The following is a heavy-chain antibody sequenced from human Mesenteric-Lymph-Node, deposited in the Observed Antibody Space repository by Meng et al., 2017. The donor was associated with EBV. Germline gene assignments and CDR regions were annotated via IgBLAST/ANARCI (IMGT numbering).Heavy chain of an antibody. Sequence: QGQLQQWGAGLLKPSETLSLTCAVYDDTFSSYSWTWIRQPPGKGLEWIGEINYGGSTNYSPSLKSRVTISLDTSNNQFSLKLTSVTAADTAVYYCVRGPLAFGGVFVQFWGQGTLVTVSS. V-gene: IGHV4-34*02. CDR1: DDTFSSYS. D-gene: IGHD3-16*02. CDR2: INYGGST. J-gene: IGHJ4*02. CDR3: VRGPLAFGGVFVQF.